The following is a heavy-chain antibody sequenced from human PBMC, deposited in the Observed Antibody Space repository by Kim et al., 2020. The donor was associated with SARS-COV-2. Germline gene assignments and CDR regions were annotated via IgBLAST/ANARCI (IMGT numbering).Heavy chain of an antibody. CDR2: ISWNSGSI. CDR3: AKEGVSSPCFDY. Sequence: GGSLRLSCAASGFTFDDYAMHWVRQAPGKGLEWVSGISWNSGSIGYADSVKGRFTISRDNAKNSLYLQMNSLRAEDTALYYCAKEGVSSPCFDYWGQGTLVTVSS. D-gene: IGHD3-10*01. V-gene: IGHV3-9*01. CDR1: GFTFDDYA. J-gene: IGHJ4*02.